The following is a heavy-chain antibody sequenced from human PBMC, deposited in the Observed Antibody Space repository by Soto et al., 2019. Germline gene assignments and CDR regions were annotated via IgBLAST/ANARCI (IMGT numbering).Heavy chain of an antibody. V-gene: IGHV3-23*01. J-gene: IGHJ1*01. D-gene: IGHD6-13*01. CDR3: AKDLMAAAGRQH. Sequence: EVQLLESGGGLVQPGGSLRLSCAASGFTFSSYAMSWVRQAPGKWLEWVSAISGSGGSTYYADSVKGRFTSSRDNSTNTLYLQMNSLRAEDTAVYYCAKDLMAAAGRQHWSQGTLITVSS. CDR1: GFTFSSYA. CDR2: ISGSGGST.